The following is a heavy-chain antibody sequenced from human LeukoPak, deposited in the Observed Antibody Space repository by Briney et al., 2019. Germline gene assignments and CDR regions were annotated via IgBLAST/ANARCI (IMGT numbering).Heavy chain of an antibody. V-gene: IGHV1-2*02. D-gene: IGHD3-22*01. CDR3: ARGHSDSSGFFSTGFIDS. J-gene: IGHJ4*02. Sequence: ASVKVSRKASGYTFTAYYLHWVRQAPGERLEWMGWLNPNSGGTNFAPSFQGRVAMTRDTSISTAYMELRSLRSDDTAVYYCARGHSDSSGFFSTGFIDSWGQGSLVTVSS. CDR1: GYTFTAYY. CDR2: LNPNSGGT.